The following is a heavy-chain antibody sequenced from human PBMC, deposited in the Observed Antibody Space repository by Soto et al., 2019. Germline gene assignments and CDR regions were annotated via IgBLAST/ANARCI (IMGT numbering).Heavy chain of an antibody. Sequence: ASVKVSCKASGYTFTSYGISWVRQAPGQGLEWMGWISAYNGNTNYAQKLQGRVTMTTDTSTSTAYMELRSLRSDDTAVYYCATTRPNSYDGSGSYESFDYWGQGTLVTVSS. CDR3: ATTRPNSYDGSGSYESFDY. CDR2: ISAYNGNT. V-gene: IGHV1-18*04. J-gene: IGHJ4*02. D-gene: IGHD3-22*01. CDR1: GYTFTSYG.